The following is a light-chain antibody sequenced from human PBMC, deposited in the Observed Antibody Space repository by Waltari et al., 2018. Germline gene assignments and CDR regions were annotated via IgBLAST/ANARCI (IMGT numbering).Light chain of an antibody. CDR1: SSDVGGYNY. CDR3: SSYAGSNSFDVV. V-gene: IGLV2-8*01. Sequence: QSALTQPPSASGSPGQSVTISCTGTSSDVGGYNYVSWYRQHPGKAPELMIFEVSKRPSGVPDRFSGSKSGNTASLTVSGLQAEDEAEYYCSSYAGSNSFDVVFGGGTKLTVL. J-gene: IGLJ2*01. CDR2: EVS.